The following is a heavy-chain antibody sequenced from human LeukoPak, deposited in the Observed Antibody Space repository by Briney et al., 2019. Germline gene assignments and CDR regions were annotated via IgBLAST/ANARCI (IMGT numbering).Heavy chain of an antibody. CDR2: IYHSGST. Sequence: SETLSLTCTVSGYSISSGYYWGWIRQPPGAGLEWIGSIYHSGSTYYNPSLKSRVTISVDTSKNQFSLKLSSVTAADTAVYYCAREKQGFDPWGQGTLVTVSS. CDR3: AREKQGFDP. V-gene: IGHV4-38-2*02. J-gene: IGHJ5*02. CDR1: GYSISSGYY.